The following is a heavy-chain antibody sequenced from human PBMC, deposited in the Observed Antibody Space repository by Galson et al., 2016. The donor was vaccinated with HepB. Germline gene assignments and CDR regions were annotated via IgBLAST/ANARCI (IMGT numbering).Heavy chain of an antibody. J-gene: IGHJ3*02. CDR3: ARDRGPFDAFDI. Sequence: SLRLSCAASGFRVSGNYMNWVRQAPGKGLVWVSRIEPDGSRPIYADSVKGRFTIPRDNAENTLYLQMNSLRADDTAVYYCARDRGPFDAFDIWGRGTRVTVSS. CDR1: GFRVSGNY. D-gene: IGHD3-10*01. V-gene: IGHV3-74*01. CDR2: IEPDGSRP.